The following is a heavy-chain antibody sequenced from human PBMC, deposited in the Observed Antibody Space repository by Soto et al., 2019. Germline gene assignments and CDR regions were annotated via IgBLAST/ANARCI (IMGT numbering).Heavy chain of an antibody. V-gene: IGHV4-39*01. J-gene: IGHJ4*01. CDR1: GGSISGSSHY. CDR2: IYYRGGT. D-gene: IGHD1-26*01. CDR3: ARHFSRGAYVDH. Sequence: QVQLQESGPRLVKPSETLSLTCSVSGGSISGSSHYWGWIRQPPGKGLEWIASIYYRGGTYYNTSLNGRFTISVDTSKNQFSLSMNSVTAADAAVYYCARHFSRGAYVDHWGHGTLFSVSS.